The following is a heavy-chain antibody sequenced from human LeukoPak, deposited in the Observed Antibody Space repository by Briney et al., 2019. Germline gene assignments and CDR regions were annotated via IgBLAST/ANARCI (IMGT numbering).Heavy chain of an antibody. V-gene: IGHV4-59*01. J-gene: IGHJ5*02. CDR2: VSYSGST. CDR1: GGSISSYF. Sequence: NPSETLSLTCTVSGGSISSYFWSWIRQPPGKGLEWIGYVSYSGSTNYNPSLKSRVTISVDTSKSQFSLKLSSVTAADTAVYYRARFIDEIDNWFDPWGQGTLVTVSS. CDR3: ARFIDEIDNWFDP. D-gene: IGHD3-16*02.